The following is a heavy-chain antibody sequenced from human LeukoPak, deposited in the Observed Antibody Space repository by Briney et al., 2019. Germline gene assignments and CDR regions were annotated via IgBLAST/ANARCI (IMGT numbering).Heavy chain of an antibody. J-gene: IGHJ5*02. V-gene: IGHV1-8*01. CDR2: MNPNSANT. Sequence: ASVKVSCKASGYTFTSYDINWVRQATGQGLEWMGWMNPNSANTGYAQKFHGRVTMTRNTSISTAYMELSSLRSEDTAVYYCARVKSRGSDRNWFDPWGQGTLVTVSS. CDR1: GYTFTSYD. D-gene: IGHD1-26*01. CDR3: ARVKSRGSDRNWFDP.